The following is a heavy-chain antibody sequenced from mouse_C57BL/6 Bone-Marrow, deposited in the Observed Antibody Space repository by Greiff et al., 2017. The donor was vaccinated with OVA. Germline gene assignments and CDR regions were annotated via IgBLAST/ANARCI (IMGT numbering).Heavy chain of an antibody. CDR1: GFTFSSYA. Sequence: EVQLQQPGGGLVKPGGSLKLSCAASGFTFSSYAMSWVRQTPEKRLEWVATISDGGSYTYYPDNVKGRFTISRDNAKNNLYLQMSHLKSEDTAMYYCARDLAARSYAMDYWGQGTSVTVSS. CDR2: ISDGGSYT. J-gene: IGHJ4*01. V-gene: IGHV5-4*01. CDR3: ARDLAARSYAMDY.